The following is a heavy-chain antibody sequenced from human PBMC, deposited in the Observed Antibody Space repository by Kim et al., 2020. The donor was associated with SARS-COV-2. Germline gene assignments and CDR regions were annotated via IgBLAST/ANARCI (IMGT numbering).Heavy chain of an antibody. V-gene: IGHV3-33*05. CDR2: ISYDGSNK. CDR1: GFTFISYG. Sequence: GGSLRLSCAASGFTFISYGMHWVRQAPGKGLEWVAVISYDGSNKYYADSVKGRFTISRDNSKNTLYLQMNSLRAEDTAVYYCARSKYGMEVVGQGTTGT. J-gene: IGHJ6*01. CDR3: ARSKYGMEV.